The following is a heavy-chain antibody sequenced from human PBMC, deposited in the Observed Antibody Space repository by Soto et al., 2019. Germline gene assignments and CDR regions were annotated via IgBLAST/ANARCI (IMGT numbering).Heavy chain of an antibody. CDR3: ARGIYYDSSGYYFGELFYFDY. Sequence: ASVKVSCKASGYTFTGYYMHWVRQAPGQGLEWMGWINPNSGGTNYAQKFQGWVTMTRDTSIGTAYMELSRLRSDDTAVYYCARGIYYDSSGYYFGELFYFDYWGQGTLVTVSS. CDR1: GYTFTGYY. J-gene: IGHJ4*02. D-gene: IGHD3-22*01. CDR2: INPNSGGT. V-gene: IGHV1-2*04.